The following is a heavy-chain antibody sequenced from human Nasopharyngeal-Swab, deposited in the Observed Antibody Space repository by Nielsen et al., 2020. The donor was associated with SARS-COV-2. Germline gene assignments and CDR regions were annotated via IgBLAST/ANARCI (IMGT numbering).Heavy chain of an antibody. CDR1: GGSISSYY. CDR3: ARVITMVRGVIIRHYGMDV. J-gene: IGHJ6*02. Sequence: ESLKISCTVSGGSISSYYWSWIRQPAGKGLEWIGRIYTSGSTNYNPSLKSRVTMSVDTSKNQFSLKLSSVTAADTAVYYCARVITMVRGVIIRHYGMDVWGQGTTVTVSS. CDR2: IYTSGST. D-gene: IGHD3-10*01. V-gene: IGHV4-4*07.